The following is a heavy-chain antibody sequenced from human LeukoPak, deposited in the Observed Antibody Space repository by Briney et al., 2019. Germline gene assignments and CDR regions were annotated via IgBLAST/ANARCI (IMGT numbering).Heavy chain of an antibody. CDR3: ARGVGDSSGYYYYFDT. D-gene: IGHD3-22*01. CDR1: GFTFSSYG. CDR2: IWFDGSNK. J-gene: IGHJ4*02. V-gene: IGHV3-33*01. Sequence: GGSLRLSCAASGFTFSSYGMHWVRQAPGKGLEWVALIWFDGSNKYYADSVKGRFTISRDNSKNTLYLQMNSLRAEDTAVYYCARGVGDSSGYYYYFDTGAREPWSPSPQ.